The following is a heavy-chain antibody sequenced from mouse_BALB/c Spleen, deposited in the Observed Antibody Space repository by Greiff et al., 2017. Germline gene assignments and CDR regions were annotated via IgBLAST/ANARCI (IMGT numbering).Heavy chain of an antibody. J-gene: IGHJ3*01. D-gene: IGHD2-14*01. CDR1: GYTFTSYV. Sequence: QLQESGPELVKPGASVKMSCKASGYTFTSYVMHWVKQKPGQGLEWIGYINPYNDGTKYNEKFKGKATLTSDKSSSTAYMELSSLTSEDSAVYYCARGNYRYDDGVWFAYWGQGTLVTVSA. V-gene: IGHV1-14*01. CDR2: INPYNDGT. CDR3: ARGNYRYDDGVWFAY.